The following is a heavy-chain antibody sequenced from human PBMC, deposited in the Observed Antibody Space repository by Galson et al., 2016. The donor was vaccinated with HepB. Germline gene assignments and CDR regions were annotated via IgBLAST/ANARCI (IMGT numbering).Heavy chain of an antibody. V-gene: IGHV4-34*01. CDR1: GGTFNGYY. CDR2: INHSGNT. D-gene: IGHD3-3*01. Sequence: SETLSLTCAVFGGTFNGYYWTWIRQSPGKGLEWIGEINHSGNTNYNPSLKSRVNLSVDMSKKQFTLELTSVTAADTGIYYCARGTYYDSATRFDSWGQGTPVTVAS. CDR3: ARGTYYDSATRFDS. J-gene: IGHJ5*01.